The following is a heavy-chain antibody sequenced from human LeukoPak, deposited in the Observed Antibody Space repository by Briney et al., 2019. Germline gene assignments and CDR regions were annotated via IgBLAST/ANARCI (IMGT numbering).Heavy chain of an antibody. CDR3: AREGSAVRKLYFDY. CDR2: IYYSGTT. D-gene: IGHD6-19*01. J-gene: IGHJ4*02. V-gene: IGHV4-31*03. CDR1: GGSISSGGYY. Sequence: SETLSLTCTVSGGSISSGGYYWSWIRQHPGKGLEWIGYIYYSGTTYYNPSLKSRVTLSVDTSKNQFSLKLSSVSAADTAVYYCAREGSAVRKLYFDYWGQGTLVTVSS.